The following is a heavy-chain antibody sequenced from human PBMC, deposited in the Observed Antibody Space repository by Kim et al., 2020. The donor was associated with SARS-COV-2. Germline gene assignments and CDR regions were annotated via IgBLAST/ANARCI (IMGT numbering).Heavy chain of an antibody. CDR3: ARSLQGFGYLPVQY. Sequence: GGSLRLSCVASGFTFSDFYMSWIRQSPGRGLEWISYISYDATYTNYADSIKGRFTISRDDSRNSLYLQMNNLLADDTAVYFCARSLQGFGYLPVQYWGQG. CDR1: GFTFSDFY. V-gene: IGHV3-11*03. J-gene: IGHJ1*01. CDR2: ISYDATYT. D-gene: IGHD3-10*01.